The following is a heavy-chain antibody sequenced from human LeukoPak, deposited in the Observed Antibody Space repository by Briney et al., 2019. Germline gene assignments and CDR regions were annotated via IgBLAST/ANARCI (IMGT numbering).Heavy chain of an antibody. CDR2: INHSGST. Sequence: SETLSLTCAVYGGSFSGYYWSWIRQPPGKGLEWIGEINHSGSTNYNPSLKSRVTISVDTSKNQFSLKLSSVTAADTAVYYCASGYSGYDPSWPYCFDYWGQGTLVTVSS. V-gene: IGHV4-34*01. J-gene: IGHJ4*02. CDR1: GGSFSGYY. CDR3: ASGYSGYDPSWPYCFDY. D-gene: IGHD5-12*01.